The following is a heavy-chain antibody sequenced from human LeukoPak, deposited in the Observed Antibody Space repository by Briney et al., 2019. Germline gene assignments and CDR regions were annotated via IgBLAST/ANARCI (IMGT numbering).Heavy chain of an antibody. CDR3: ARDIGVYYYDSSGTPHKNYYFDY. J-gene: IGHJ4*02. Sequence: ASVKVSCKASGYTFTGYYMHWVRQAPGQGLEWMGWINPNSGGTNYAQKFQGRVTMTRDTSISTAYMELSRLRSDDTAVYYCARDIGVYYYDSSGTPHKNYYFDYWAREPWSPSPQ. CDR2: INPNSGGT. D-gene: IGHD3-22*01. CDR1: GYTFTGYY. V-gene: IGHV1-2*02.